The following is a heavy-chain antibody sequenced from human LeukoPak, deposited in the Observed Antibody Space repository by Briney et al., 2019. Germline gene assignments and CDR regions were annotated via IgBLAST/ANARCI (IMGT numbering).Heavy chain of an antibody. Sequence: GGSLRLSCAASGFTFSKYAMSWVRQAPGKGLEWVSSISSSSSYIYYADSVKGRFTISRDNAKNSLYLQMNSLRAEDTAVYYCARGPPSYSSRTNWFDPWGQGTLVTVSS. J-gene: IGHJ5*02. CDR3: ARGPPSYSSRTNWFDP. CDR1: GFTFSKYA. D-gene: IGHD6-13*01. CDR2: ISSSSSYI. V-gene: IGHV3-21*01.